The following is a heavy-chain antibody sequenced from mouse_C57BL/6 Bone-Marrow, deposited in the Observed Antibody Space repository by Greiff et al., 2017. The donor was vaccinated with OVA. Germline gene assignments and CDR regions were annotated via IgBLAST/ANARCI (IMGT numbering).Heavy chain of an antibody. CDR2: ISSGGSYT. D-gene: IGHD2-5*01. J-gene: IGHJ3*01. CDR1: GFTFSSYG. CDR3: ARLPFSNYLFAY. V-gene: IGHV5-6*01. Sequence: EVKLMESGGDLVKPGGSLKLSCAASGFTFSSYGMSWVRQTPDKRLEWVATISSGGSYTYYPDSVKGRFTISRDNAKNTLYLQMSSLKSEDTAMYYCARLPFSNYLFAYWGQGTLVTVSA.